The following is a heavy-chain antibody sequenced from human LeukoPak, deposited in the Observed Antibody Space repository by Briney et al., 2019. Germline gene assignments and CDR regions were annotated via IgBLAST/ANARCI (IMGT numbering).Heavy chain of an antibody. Sequence: SETLSLTCTVSGGSISSDYWTWIRQPAGKGLEWIGRIYISGNTYYNPSLKSRVTMSLDTSKNQFSLNLSSVIAADTAVYYCARAYYTTLPSAFDVWGQGTMVTVSS. CDR1: GGSISSDY. V-gene: IGHV4-4*07. CDR2: IYISGNT. J-gene: IGHJ3*01. CDR3: ARAYYTTLPSAFDV. D-gene: IGHD1-26*01.